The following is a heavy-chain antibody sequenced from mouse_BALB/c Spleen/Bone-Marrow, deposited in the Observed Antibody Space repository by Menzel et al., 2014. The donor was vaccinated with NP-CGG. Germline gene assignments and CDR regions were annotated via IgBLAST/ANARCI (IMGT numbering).Heavy chain of an antibody. V-gene: IGHV14-3*02. Sequence: VQLQQSGAELVKPGASVKSSCTGSGFNIKDTFMHWVKQRPEQGLEWIGRIDPANGNTKYDPKFQGKATITADTSSNTACLQLTSLTSEDTAVYYCTRGEDYWGQGTTLAVSS. CDR2: IDPANGNT. CDR3: TRGEDY. J-gene: IGHJ2*01. CDR1: GFNIKDTF.